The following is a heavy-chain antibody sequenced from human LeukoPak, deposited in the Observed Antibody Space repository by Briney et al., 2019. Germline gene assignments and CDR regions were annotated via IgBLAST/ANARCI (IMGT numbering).Heavy chain of an antibody. V-gene: IGHV3-48*01. D-gene: IGHD6-13*01. J-gene: IGHJ4*02. CDR1: GFTFSSYG. Sequence: GWSLRLSCAASGFTFSSYGMNWLRQAPGEGLQWVAHISARSLSIYYADSVKGRFTISRDYAKKSIYLQMNSLKVEDTAVYYCARDFRWASDFWGQGTQVTVSS. CDR3: ARDFRWASDF. CDR2: ISARSLSI.